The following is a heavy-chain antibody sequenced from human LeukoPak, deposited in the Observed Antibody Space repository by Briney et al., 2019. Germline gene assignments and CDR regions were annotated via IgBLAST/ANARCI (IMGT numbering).Heavy chain of an antibody. Sequence: GGSLRLSCAASGFTFSSYWMSWVRQAPGKGLEWVANIKQDGSEKYYVDSVKGRFTISRDNAKSSLYLQMNSLRAEDTAVYYCARDLLFFSGYDDYWGQGTLVTVSS. J-gene: IGHJ4*02. V-gene: IGHV3-7*03. D-gene: IGHD2-21*02. CDR2: IKQDGSEK. CDR1: GFTFSSYW. CDR3: ARDLLFFSGYDDY.